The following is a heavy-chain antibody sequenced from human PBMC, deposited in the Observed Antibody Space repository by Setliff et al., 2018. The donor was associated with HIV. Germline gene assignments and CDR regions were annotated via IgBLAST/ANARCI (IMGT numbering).Heavy chain of an antibody. V-gene: IGHV5-51*01. CDR1: GYRFTSYW. CDR2: IYPGDSDT. CDR3: ARSLSDLRTVFDI. Sequence: GESLKISCKGSGYRFTSYWIGWVRQMPGKGLEWMGIIYPGDSDTRYSPSFQGRVTISADKSISTAYLRWSSLKASDTAMYYCARSLSDLRTVFDIWGQGTMVTVSS. D-gene: IGHD3-3*01. J-gene: IGHJ3*02.